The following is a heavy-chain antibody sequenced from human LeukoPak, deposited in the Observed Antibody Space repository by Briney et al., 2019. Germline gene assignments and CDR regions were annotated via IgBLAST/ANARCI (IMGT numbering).Heavy chain of an antibody. Sequence: SETLSPTCTVSGGSISSYYWSWIRQPPGKGLEWIGYIYYSGSTNYNPSLKSRVTISVDTSKNQFSLKLSSVTAAGTAVYYCARHDEVGSPFDYWGQGTLVTVSS. CDR2: IYYSGST. D-gene: IGHD5-12*01. CDR1: GGSISSYY. V-gene: IGHV4-59*01. J-gene: IGHJ4*02. CDR3: ARHDEVGSPFDY.